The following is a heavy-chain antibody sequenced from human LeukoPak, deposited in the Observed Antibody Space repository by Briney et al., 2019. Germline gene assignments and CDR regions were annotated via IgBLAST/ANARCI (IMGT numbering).Heavy chain of an antibody. J-gene: IGHJ3*02. V-gene: IGHV4-59*01. D-gene: IGHD1-26*01. Sequence: SETLSLTCTVSGGSISSYYWSWIRQPPGKGLEWIGYIYYSGGTNYNPSLKSRVTISVDTSKNQFSLKLSSVTAADTAVYYCARVGARPNAFDIWGQGTMVTVSS. CDR2: IYYSGGT. CDR1: GGSISSYY. CDR3: ARVGARPNAFDI.